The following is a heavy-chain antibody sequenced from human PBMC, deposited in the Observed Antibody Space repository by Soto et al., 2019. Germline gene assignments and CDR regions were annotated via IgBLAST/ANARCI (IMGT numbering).Heavy chain of an antibody. Sequence: SETLSLTCTVSGGSITTGGYYWSWIRQLPGKGLEWIGHRYYSESTYYNPSLKSRVSISLDTSKNQFSLKLSFVTAADTAMYYCARNKCSGRSCYSWSLDYWGQGPPVTVSS. J-gene: IGHJ4*02. CDR3: ARNKCSGRSCYSWSLDY. CDR1: GGSITTGGYY. D-gene: IGHD2-15*01. CDR2: RYYSEST. V-gene: IGHV4-31*03.